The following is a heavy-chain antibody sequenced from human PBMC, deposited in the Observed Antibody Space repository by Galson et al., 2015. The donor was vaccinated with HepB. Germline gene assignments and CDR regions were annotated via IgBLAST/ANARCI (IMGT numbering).Heavy chain of an antibody. CDR1: GLTFSHYT. Sequence: SLRLSCAASGLTFSHYTMHWVRQAPGKGLEWVAAILYDGSNQYYGDSVKGRFSISRDNSNNTLYLQLNSLRAEDTAVYYCARTTFDYWGQGTLVTVSS. CDR3: ARTTFDY. D-gene: IGHD2/OR15-2a*01. J-gene: IGHJ4*02. CDR2: ILYDGSNQ. V-gene: IGHV3-30-3*01.